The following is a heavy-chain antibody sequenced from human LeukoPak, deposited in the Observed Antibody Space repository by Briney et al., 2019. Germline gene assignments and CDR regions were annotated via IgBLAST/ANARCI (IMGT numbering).Heavy chain of an antibody. CDR2: IYYSGRT. CDR1: GGSISSYY. Sequence: SETLSLTCTVSGGSISSYYWSWVRQPPGKGLEWIGYIYYSGRTNYNPSLKSRVTISVDTSKNQFSLKLSSVTAADTAVYYCARGRLWFGEYQVPYYYYGMDVWGQGTTVTVSS. J-gene: IGHJ6*02. D-gene: IGHD3-10*01. CDR3: ARGRLWFGEYQVPYYYYGMDV. V-gene: IGHV4-59*12.